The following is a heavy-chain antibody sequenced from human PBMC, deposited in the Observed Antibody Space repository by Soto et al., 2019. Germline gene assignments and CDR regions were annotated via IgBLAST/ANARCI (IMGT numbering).Heavy chain of an antibody. CDR2: IHQDGNEK. CDR1: SFTFSTYC. D-gene: IGHD1-1*01. Sequence: XGALRLTFAASSFTFSTYCMTWVRLTPGKGLEWVANIHQDGNEKYYMDSVKGRFTISRDNAKNSLYLQMTSLRAEDTDVYYCAGGNALDVWGQGTTVTVSS. CDR3: AGGNALDV. J-gene: IGHJ6*02. V-gene: IGHV3-7*01.